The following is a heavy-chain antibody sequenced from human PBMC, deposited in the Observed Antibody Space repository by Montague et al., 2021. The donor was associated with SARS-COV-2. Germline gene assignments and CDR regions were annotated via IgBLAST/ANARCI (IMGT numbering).Heavy chain of an antibody. CDR2: IYYSGST. Sequence: SETLSLTCSVSGDSISSSSYFWGWIRQPPGKGLEWIGRIYYSGSTYYNPSLKSRVTISVDTSKKQFSLKPTSVTAADTALYFCARHGTPGYGPFDPWGQGTLVAVSS. D-gene: IGHD5-12*01. CDR1: GDSISSSSYF. J-gene: IGHJ5*02. V-gene: IGHV4-39*01. CDR3: ARHGTPGYGPFDP.